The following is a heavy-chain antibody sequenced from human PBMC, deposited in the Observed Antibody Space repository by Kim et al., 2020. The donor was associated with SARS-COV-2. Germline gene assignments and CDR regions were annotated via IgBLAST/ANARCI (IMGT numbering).Heavy chain of an antibody. J-gene: IGHJ4*02. Sequence: VKGRFTISRDNAKNSLYLQMNSLRAEETAVYYCARDQGAYYDILTGYNDYWGQGTLVTVSS. D-gene: IGHD3-9*01. CDR3: ARDQGAYYDILTGYNDY. V-gene: IGHV3-11*06.